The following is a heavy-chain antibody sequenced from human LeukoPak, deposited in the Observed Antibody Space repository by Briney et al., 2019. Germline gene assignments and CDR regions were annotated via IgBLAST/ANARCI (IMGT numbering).Heavy chain of an antibody. CDR2: IYSDNT. Sequence: QPGGSLRLSCTVSGFTVSSNSMSWVRQAPGKGLEWVSFIYSDNTHYSDSVKGRFTISRDNSKNTLYLQMNSLRAEDTAVYYCAKEVSIFGVVIMDAFDIWGQGTMVTVSS. V-gene: IGHV3-53*01. D-gene: IGHD3-3*01. J-gene: IGHJ3*02. CDR1: GFTVSSNS. CDR3: AKEVSIFGVVIMDAFDI.